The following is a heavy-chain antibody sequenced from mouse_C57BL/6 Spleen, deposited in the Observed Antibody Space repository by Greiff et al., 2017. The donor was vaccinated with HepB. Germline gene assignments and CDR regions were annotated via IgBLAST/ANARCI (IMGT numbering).Heavy chain of an antibody. CDR2: ISDGGSYT. V-gene: IGHV5-4*01. D-gene: IGHD2-10*01. CDR1: GFTFSSYA. Sequence: EVMLVESGGGLVKPGGSLKLSCAASGFTFSSYAMSWVRQTPEKRLEWVATISDGGSYTYYPDNVKGRFTISRDNAKNNLYLQMSHLKSEDTAMYYCARDGARLLPYAMDYWGQGTSVTVSS. CDR3: ARDGARLLPYAMDY. J-gene: IGHJ4*01.